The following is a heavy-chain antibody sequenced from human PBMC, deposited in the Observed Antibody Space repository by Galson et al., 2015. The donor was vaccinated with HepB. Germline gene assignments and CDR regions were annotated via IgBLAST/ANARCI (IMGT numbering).Heavy chain of an antibody. Sequence: PALVKPTQTLTLTCTFSGFSLSATTVGVGWIRQPPGKALEWLALIYWNDDNRYSPSLKSRLTITKDTSKNQVVLTMTNMDPVDTATYYCARKGPEQWASSYYFDYWGQGALVTVSS. CDR2: IYWNDDN. D-gene: IGHD6-19*01. CDR1: GFSLSATTVG. J-gene: IGHJ4*02. V-gene: IGHV2-5*01. CDR3: ARKGPEQWASSYYFDY.